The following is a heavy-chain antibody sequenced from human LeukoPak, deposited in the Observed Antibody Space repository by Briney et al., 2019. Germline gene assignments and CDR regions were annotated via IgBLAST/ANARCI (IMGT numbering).Heavy chain of an antibody. Sequence: ASVKVSCKASGYTFTGYYMHWVRQAPGQGLEWMGWINPNSGGTNYAQKFQGRVTMTRDTSISTAYMELSRLRSDDTAVYYCARDSRLRYFDWLGTFGYWGQGTLVTVSS. D-gene: IGHD3-9*01. J-gene: IGHJ4*02. CDR1: GYTFTGYY. CDR3: ARDSRLRYFDWLGTFGY. CDR2: INPNSGGT. V-gene: IGHV1-2*02.